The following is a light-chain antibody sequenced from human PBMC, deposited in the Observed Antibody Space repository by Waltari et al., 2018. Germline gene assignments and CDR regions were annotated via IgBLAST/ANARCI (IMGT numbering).Light chain of an antibody. CDR3: QQYYGSPYT. Sequence: DTVMTQSPDSLTVSLGEARTTCSQSSQNLFSNYRNYFAWYQQRPGQPPKMLLYWASTRESGVPDRFSGSGSGTDFTLTIDNVQAEDLAVYYCQQYYGSPYTFGQGTRLEIK. V-gene: IGKV4-1*01. J-gene: IGKJ2*01. CDR1: QNLFSNYRNY. CDR2: WAS.